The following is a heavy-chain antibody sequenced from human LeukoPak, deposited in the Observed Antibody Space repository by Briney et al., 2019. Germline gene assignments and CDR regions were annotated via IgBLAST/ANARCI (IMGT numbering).Heavy chain of an antibody. D-gene: IGHD2-2*02. CDR1: GGSINNGGYY. CDR3: AISDGYCTSTTRYNPFDY. CDR2: IYYSGST. J-gene: IGHJ4*02. V-gene: IGHV4-31*03. Sequence: SETLFLTCTVSGGSINNGGYYWSWIRQHPGKGLEWIGYIYYSGSTYYNPSLESRVTISLDTSMNQFSLRLNSVTAADTAVYYCAISDGYCTSTTRYNPFDYWGQGTLVTVSS.